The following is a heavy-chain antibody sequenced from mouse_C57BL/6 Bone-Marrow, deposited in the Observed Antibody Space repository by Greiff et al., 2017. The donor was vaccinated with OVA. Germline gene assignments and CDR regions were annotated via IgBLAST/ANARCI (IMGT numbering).Heavy chain of an antibody. CDR1: GYTFTSYW. CDR2: IYPSDSET. Sequence: VQLQQPGPELVRPWPSVKLSCTASGYTFTSYWMDWVKQRPGQGLEWIGNIYPSDSETNYNQKFKDKATWTVDKSTSTAYMQLSSLTSEDSAVYYCATDYWGQGTTLTVSS. J-gene: IGHJ2*01. V-gene: IGHV1-61*01. CDR3: ATDY.